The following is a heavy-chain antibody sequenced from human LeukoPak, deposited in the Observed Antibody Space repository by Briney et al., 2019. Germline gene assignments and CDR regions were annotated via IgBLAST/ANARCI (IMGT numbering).Heavy chain of an antibody. CDR2: ISYDGSNK. V-gene: IGHV3-30*18. CDR1: GFTFSIYG. CDR3: AKAGVITMVRGAVDY. Sequence: PGGSLRLSCAASGFTFSIYGMHWVRQAPGKGLERVAVISYDGSNKYYADSVKGRFTISRDNSKNTLYLQMNSLRAEDTAVYYCAKAGVITMVRGAVDYWGQGTLVTVSS. D-gene: IGHD3-10*01. J-gene: IGHJ4*02.